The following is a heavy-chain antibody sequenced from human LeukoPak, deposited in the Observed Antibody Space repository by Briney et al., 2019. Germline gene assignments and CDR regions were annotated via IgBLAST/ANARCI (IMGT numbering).Heavy chain of an antibody. J-gene: IGHJ4*02. V-gene: IGHV1-2*02. Sequence: ASVKVSCKASGYTSTGYYMHWVRQAPGQGLEWVGWINPNSGGTNYAQKLQGRVTMTRDTSTTTVYMELSSLRSEDTAVYYCAREESGSYFDYWGQGTLVTVSS. CDR3: AREESGSYFDY. CDR1: GYTSTGYY. D-gene: IGHD2-15*01. CDR2: INPNSGGT.